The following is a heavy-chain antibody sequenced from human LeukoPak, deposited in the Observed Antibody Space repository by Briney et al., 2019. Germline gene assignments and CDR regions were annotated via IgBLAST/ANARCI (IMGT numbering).Heavy chain of an antibody. CDR2: IKIKTDGGTT. J-gene: IGHJ4*02. CDR1: GFTLSNAW. D-gene: IGHD2-15*01. V-gene: IGHV3-15*01. CDR3: TTVQDHTAISPYYFDY. Sequence: GGSLRLSCAASGFTLSNAWMSWVCQAPGEGVEWVGRIKIKTDGGTTDYAAPVKGRFTITSDDSRYMLYLKMYSLKTENTAVYYCTTVQDHTAISPYYFDYWGQGPLVTVSS.